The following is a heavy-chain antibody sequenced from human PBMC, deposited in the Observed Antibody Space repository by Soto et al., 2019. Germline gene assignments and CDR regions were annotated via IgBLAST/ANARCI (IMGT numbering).Heavy chain of an antibody. Sequence: SETLSLTCTFSGGSISSEGYYWSWFRQLPGKGLEWIGDIYYSGTTYHNPSLRSRLTISGDASKNQFSLKLSSVTAADTALYYCARGRGYSYGPYYFDYWGQGTLVTVSS. CDR1: GGSISSEGYY. CDR3: ARGRGYSYGPYYFDY. J-gene: IGHJ4*02. V-gene: IGHV4-31*03. CDR2: IYYSGTT. D-gene: IGHD5-18*01.